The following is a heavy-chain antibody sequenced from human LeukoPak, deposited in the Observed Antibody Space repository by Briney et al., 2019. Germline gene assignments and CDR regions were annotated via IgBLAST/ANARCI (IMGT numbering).Heavy chain of an antibody. CDR3: ARGGSGSYFSWLDP. D-gene: IGHD3-10*01. CDR2: IIPIFGTA. Sequence: SVKVSCKASGGTFISYAISWVRQAPGQGLEGMGGIIPIFGTANYAQKFQGRVTITADESTSTAYMELSSLRSEDTAVYYCARGGSGSYFSWLDPWGQGTLVTVSS. CDR1: GGTFISYA. V-gene: IGHV1-69*13. J-gene: IGHJ5*02.